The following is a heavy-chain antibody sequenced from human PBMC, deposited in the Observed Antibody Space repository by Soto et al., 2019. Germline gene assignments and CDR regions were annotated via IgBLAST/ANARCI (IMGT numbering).Heavy chain of an antibody. CDR3: ARARIGYSYSYYYFYYMDV. CDR1: GFTFGDYA. CDR2: IRSESYDETT. D-gene: IGHD5-18*01. V-gene: IGHV3-49*03. J-gene: IGHJ6*03. Sequence: PGGSLRLSCTASGFTFGDYAMNWFRQAPGKGLEWVGFIRSESYDETTEYAASVKGRFTISRDDSRSIAYLQMYSLKTEDTAVYYCARARIGYSYSYYYFYYMDVWGKGTTVTVSS.